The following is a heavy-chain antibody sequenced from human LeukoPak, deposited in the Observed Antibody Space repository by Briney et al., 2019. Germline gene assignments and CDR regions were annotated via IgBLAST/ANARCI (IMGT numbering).Heavy chain of an antibody. CDR2: ISAYNGNT. J-gene: IGHJ4*02. CDR3: ARVYYDSSGYYLRIFDY. Sequence: ASVKVSCKASGGTFSSYAISWVRQAPGQGLEWMGWISAYNGNTNYAQKLQGRVTMTTDTSTSTAYMELRSLRSDDTAVYYCARVYYDSSGYYLRIFDYWGQGTLVTVSS. D-gene: IGHD3-22*01. V-gene: IGHV1-18*01. CDR1: GGTFSSYA.